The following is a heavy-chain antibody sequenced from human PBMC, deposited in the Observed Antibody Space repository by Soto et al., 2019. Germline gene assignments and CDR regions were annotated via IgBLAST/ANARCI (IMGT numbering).Heavy chain of an antibody. CDR1: GGSIKVGGHY. V-gene: IGHV4-39*01. CDR3: ARLAYSHYST. CDR2: IYYSGTT. Sequence: SETLSLTCTASGGSIKVGGHYWGWIRQPPGKGLEWVATIYYSGTTYYNPSLKSRLTISLDTSRNQFSLDLTSVTAADTAVYYCARLAYSHYSTWGQGARVTVSS. J-gene: IGHJ4*02. D-gene: IGHD5-12*01.